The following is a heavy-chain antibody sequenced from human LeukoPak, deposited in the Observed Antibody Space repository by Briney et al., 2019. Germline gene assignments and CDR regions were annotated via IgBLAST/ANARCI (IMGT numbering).Heavy chain of an antibody. CDR3: ATDSAPDY. Sequence: GGSLRLSCAASGFTFSGSAMHWVRQASGKGLEWVGRIRSKGNSYATAYATSVKGRFTISRDDSKNTAYLQMNSLRAEDTDVYYCATDSAPDYWGQGTLVTVSS. V-gene: IGHV3-73*01. CDR1: GFTFSGSA. J-gene: IGHJ4*02. CDR2: IRSKGNSYAT.